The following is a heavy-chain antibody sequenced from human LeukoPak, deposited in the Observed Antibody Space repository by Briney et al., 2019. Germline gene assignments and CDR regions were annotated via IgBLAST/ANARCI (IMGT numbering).Heavy chain of an antibody. CDR1: GFTFSSYS. D-gene: IGHD3-22*01. J-gene: IGHJ6*03. V-gene: IGHV3-21*01. Sequence: PGGSLRLSCAASGFTFSSYSMNWVRQAPGKGLEWVSSISSSSYIYYADSVKGRFTISRDNAKNSLYLQMNSLRAEDTAVYYCARDSYYDSSGYSPMDVWGKGTTVTVSS. CDR2: ISSSSYI. CDR3: ARDSYYDSSGYSPMDV.